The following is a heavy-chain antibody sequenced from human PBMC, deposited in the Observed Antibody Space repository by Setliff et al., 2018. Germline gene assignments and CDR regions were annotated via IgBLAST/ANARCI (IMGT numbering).Heavy chain of an antibody. Sequence: ASETLSLTCTVSDGSLSTYYWSWIRQPPGKGLEFIGYVYYSGTANYSPSLRSRLTISVDTSKNQFSLKLRSVTAADTAVYYCARGGTFRYFDSWGQGAPVTVSS. CDR1: DGSLSTYY. CDR2: VYYSGTA. D-gene: IGHD5-12*01. CDR3: ARGGTFRYFDS. V-gene: IGHV4-59*01. J-gene: IGHJ4*02.